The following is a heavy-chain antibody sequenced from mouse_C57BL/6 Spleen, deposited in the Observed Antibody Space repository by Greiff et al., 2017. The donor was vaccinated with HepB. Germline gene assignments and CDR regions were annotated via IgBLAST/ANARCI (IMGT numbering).Heavy chain of an antibody. Sequence: VKLQESGPGLVAPSQSLSITCTVSGFSLTRYAISWVRQPPGKGLEWLGVIWTGGGTNYNSALKSRLSISKDNSKSQVFLKMNSLQTDDTARYYCARHSYGSNAWFAYWGQGTLVTVSA. CDR3: ARHSYGSNAWFAY. V-gene: IGHV2-9-1*01. J-gene: IGHJ3*01. CDR2: IWTGGGT. CDR1: GFSLTRYA. D-gene: IGHD1-1*01.